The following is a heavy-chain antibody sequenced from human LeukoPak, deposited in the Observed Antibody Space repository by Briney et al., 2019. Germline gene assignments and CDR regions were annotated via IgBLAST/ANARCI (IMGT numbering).Heavy chain of an antibody. CDR2: IYHSGST. CDR1: GGSISSGGYS. J-gene: IGHJ4*02. V-gene: IGHV4-30-2*01. D-gene: IGHD5-12*01. CDR3: ASSSGYDYLGVDY. Sequence: SQTLSLTCAVSGGSISSGGYSWSWIRQPPGKGLEWIGYIYHSGSTYYNPSLKSRVTISVDRSKNQFSLKLSSVTAADTAVYYCASSSGYDYLGVDYWGQGTLVTVSS.